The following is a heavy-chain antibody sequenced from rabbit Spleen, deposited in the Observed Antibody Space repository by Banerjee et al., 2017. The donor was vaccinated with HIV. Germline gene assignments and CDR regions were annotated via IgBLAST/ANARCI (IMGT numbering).Heavy chain of an antibody. CDR1: GFSFSRSSW. J-gene: IGHJ4*01. Sequence: QEQLVESGGDLVQPGASLTLTCTASGFSFSRSSWICWVRQAPGKGLEWIGCIYAGSSGNTYYANWAKGRFTISRTSSTTVTLEMTSLTAADTATYFCARDLVGVIGWNFYLWGPGTLVTVS. D-gene: IGHD1-1*01. CDR3: ARDLVGVIGWNFYL. V-gene: IGHV1S45*01. CDR2: IYAGSSGNT.